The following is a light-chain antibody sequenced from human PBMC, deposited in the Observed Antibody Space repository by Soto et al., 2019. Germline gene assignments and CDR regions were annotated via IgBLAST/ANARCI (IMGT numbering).Light chain of an antibody. CDR2: GTS. V-gene: IGKV3-15*01. CDR1: QNISRS. Sequence: EIVMTQSPVALSLSPGERATLSCRASQNISRSLAWYQQKPGQGPSLLIYGTSTRAGGVPARFSGGGSGTEFTLTITSLQSEDFAVYYCQQYSNWPLTFGGGTKVDIK. J-gene: IGKJ4*01. CDR3: QQYSNWPLT.